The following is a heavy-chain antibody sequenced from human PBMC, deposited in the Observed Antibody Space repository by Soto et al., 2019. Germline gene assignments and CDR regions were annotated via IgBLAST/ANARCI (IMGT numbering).Heavy chain of an antibody. CDR1: GFTFNNYA. Sequence: VQLLESGGGLVLSGGSLRLSCAACGFTFNNYAMTWVRQAPGKGLEWVSAISGGGDTTSYADSVKGRFTVSRDGSKNTLSLQMSSLRAEDTALYYCAKGRDGSGSLTPRVDFWGQGTLVTVSS. CDR2: ISGGGDTT. V-gene: IGHV3-23*01. D-gene: IGHD3-10*01. J-gene: IGHJ4*02. CDR3: AKGRDGSGSLTPRVDF.